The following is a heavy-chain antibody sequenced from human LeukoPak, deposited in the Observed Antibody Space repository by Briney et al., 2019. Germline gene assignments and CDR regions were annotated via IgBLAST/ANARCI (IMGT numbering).Heavy chain of an antibody. J-gene: IGHJ4*02. CDR2: IWYDGSNK. D-gene: IGHD1-26*01. V-gene: IGHV3-33*01. Sequence: GRSLRLSCAASGFTFSSYGMHWVRQAPGKGLEWVAVIWYDGSNKYYADSVKGRFTISRDNSKNTLYLQMNSLRAEDTAVYYCARGAIYSGSFSFDYWGQGTLVTVSS. CDR3: ARGAIYSGSFSFDY. CDR1: GFTFSSYG.